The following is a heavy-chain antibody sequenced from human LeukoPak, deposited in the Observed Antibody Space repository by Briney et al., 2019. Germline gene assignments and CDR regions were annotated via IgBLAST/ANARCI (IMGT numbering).Heavy chain of an antibody. CDR1: GYSFTSYG. CDR3: ARDAGQEWHYYGMDV. Sequence: ASMKVSCKASGYSFTSYGISWVRQAPGQGLERLGRISGYTGKANYAEKFQGRVTTTMETSTRTVYMELRSLRSDDTAVYYCARDAGQEWHYYGMDVWGQGTTVTVSS. D-gene: IGHD3-3*01. V-gene: IGHV1-18*01. J-gene: IGHJ6*02. CDR2: ISGYTGKA.